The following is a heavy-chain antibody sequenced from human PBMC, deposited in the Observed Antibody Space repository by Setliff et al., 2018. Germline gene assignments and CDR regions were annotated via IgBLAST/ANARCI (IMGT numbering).Heavy chain of an antibody. CDR1: GFSINVYS. CDR2: MYGVGAT. V-gene: IGHV3-23*01. D-gene: IGHD4-17*01. CDR3: AKDRVPDGYWDFDY. J-gene: IGHJ4*02. Sequence: GGSLRLSCAASGFSINVYSMTWVRQAPGKGLECVSGMYGVGATFYADSVKGRFTISRDISENTLYLQMNTLRPEDTAVYYCAKDRVPDGYWDFDYWGQGILVTVSS.